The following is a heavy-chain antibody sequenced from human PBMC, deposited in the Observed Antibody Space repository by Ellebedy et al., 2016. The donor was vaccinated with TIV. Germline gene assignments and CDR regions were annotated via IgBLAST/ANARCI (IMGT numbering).Heavy chain of an antibody. D-gene: IGHD6-19*01. V-gene: IGHV1-2*02. CDR2: INFNSGAT. CDR1: GYTFTAFY. CDR3: ARQPQNGSYGLFP. J-gene: IGHJ5*02. Sequence: ASVKVSCKASGYTFTAFYMHWVRQAPGQGLEWMGWINFNSGATKYIQNFQGRVTMTRDMSTSTVYMELSSLTSDDTAMYYCARQPQNGSYGLFPWGQGTLVTASS.